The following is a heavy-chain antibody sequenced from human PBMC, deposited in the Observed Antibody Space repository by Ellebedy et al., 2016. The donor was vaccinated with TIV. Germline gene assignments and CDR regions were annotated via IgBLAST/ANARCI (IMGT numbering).Heavy chain of an antibody. J-gene: IGHJ6*03. D-gene: IGHD2-21*01. CDR1: GGTFSSYA. Sequence: ASVKVSXXASGGTFSSYAISWVRQAPGQGLEWTGWMNPNSGNTGYAQKFQGRVTMTRNTSISTAYMELSSLRSEDTAVYYCARVYSLSTTNYYMDVWGKGTTVTVSS. CDR3: ARVYSLSTTNYYMDV. CDR2: MNPNSGNT. V-gene: IGHV1-8*02.